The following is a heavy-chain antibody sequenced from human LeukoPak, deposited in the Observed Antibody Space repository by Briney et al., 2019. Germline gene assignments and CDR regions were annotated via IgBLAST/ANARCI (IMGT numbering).Heavy chain of an antibody. J-gene: IGHJ4*02. CDR3: ARRDSSGWFDY. Sequence: PGGSLRLSCAASGFTFTSYAMSWVRQAPGKGLEWVSAISSSGGSTYYANSVKGRFTISRDNSKNTLYLQMNSLRAEDTAVYYCARRDSSGWFDYWGQGTLVTVSS. V-gene: IGHV3-23*01. CDR1: GFTFTSYA. D-gene: IGHD6-19*01. CDR2: ISSSGGST.